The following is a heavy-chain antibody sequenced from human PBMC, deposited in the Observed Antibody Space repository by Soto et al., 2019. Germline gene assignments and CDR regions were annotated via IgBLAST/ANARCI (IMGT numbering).Heavy chain of an antibody. CDR2: ISSSGSST. Sequence: EVQLLESGGGLVHPGGSLRLSCAASGFPFSSYGMSWVRQAPGKGLEWVSIISSSGSSTYYADSVKGRFTISRDNSKNTLFLQMNSLRAEDTALYYCAKRESSGWKVWFDPGGQGTLVTVSS. V-gene: IGHV3-23*01. CDR1: GFPFSSYG. CDR3: AKRESSGWKVWFDP. D-gene: IGHD6-19*01. J-gene: IGHJ5*02.